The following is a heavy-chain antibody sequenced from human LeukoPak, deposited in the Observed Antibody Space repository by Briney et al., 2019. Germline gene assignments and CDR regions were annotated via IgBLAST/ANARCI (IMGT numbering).Heavy chain of an antibody. V-gene: IGHV1-46*02. D-gene: IGHD6-13*01. CDR2: ISPSGSST. Sequence: GASVNVSYKASGYTFNSYYMHWVRQAPGQGREGMGIISPSGSSTSHAQKFQGRVTMTRDTSTATVSMEVSSLRSDDTAVYYCARGDSRSPRNAFDIWGQGTMVTVSS. J-gene: IGHJ3*02. CDR1: GYTFNSYY. CDR3: ARGDSRSPRNAFDI.